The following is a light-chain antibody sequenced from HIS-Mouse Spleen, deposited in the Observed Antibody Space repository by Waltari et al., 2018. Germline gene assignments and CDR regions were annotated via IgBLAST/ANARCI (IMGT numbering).Light chain of an antibody. CDR3: CSYAGSYTLV. Sequence: QSALTQPRSVSGSPGQSVTISCTGTSSDVGGYNYVSRYQQHPGKARKLMIYDFSKRPSGVPVGCSGAKSGNTASLTISGLQAEDEADYYCCSYAGSYTLVFGGGTKLTVL. J-gene: IGLJ2*01. V-gene: IGLV2-11*01. CDR1: SSDVGGYNY. CDR2: DFS.